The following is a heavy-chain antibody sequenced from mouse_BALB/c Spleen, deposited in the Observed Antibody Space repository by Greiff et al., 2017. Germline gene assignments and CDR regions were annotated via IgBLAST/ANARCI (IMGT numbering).Heavy chain of an antibody. D-gene: IGHD2-14*01. CDR2: ISYDGSN. CDR1: GYSITSGYY. CDR3: ARDRYDDYFDY. V-gene: IGHV3-6*02. Sequence: ESGPGLVKPSQSLSLTCSVTGYSITSGYYWNWIRQFPGNKLEWMGYISYDGSNNYNPSLKNRISITRDTSKNQFFLKLNSVTTEDTATYYCARDRYDDYFDYWGQGTTLTVSS. J-gene: IGHJ2*01.